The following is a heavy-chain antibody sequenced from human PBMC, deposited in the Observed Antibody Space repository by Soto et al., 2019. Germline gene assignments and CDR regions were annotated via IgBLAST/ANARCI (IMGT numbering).Heavy chain of an antibody. Sequence: PGGSLRLSCAASGFTFSSYGMHWVRQAPGKGLEWVAVISYDGSNKYYADSVKGRFTISRDNSKNTLYLQMNSLRAEDTAVYYCENGPRIAVAGLIFDYWGQGTLVTVYS. CDR3: ENGPRIAVAGLIFDY. CDR2: ISYDGSNK. J-gene: IGHJ4*02. D-gene: IGHD6-19*01. V-gene: IGHV3-30*18. CDR1: GFTFSSYG.